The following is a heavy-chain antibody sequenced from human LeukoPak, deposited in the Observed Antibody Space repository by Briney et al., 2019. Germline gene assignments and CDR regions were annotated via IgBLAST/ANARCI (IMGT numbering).Heavy chain of an antibody. D-gene: IGHD3-22*01. CDR3: ARQGEYYDSSGYAASNWFDP. Sequence: PSETLSLTCTVSGGSISSYYWSWIRQPPGKGLEWIGYIYYSGSTNYNPSLKSRVTISVDTSKNQFSLKLSSVTAADTAVYYCARQGEYYDSSGYAASNWFDPWGQGTLVTVSS. V-gene: IGHV4-59*08. J-gene: IGHJ5*02. CDR1: GGSISSYY. CDR2: IYYSGST.